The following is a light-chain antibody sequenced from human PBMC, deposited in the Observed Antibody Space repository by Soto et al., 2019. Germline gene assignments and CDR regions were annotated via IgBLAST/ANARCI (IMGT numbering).Light chain of an antibody. J-gene: IGKJ5*01. V-gene: IGKV1-5*01. CDR3: QQYNSYST. Sequence: DIPMTQSPSTLSGSVGDRVTINCRASQTISSWLAWYQQKPGKAPKLLIYDASSLESGVPSRFSGSGSGTEFTLTISSLQPDDFATYYCQQYNSYSTFAQGTRLEIK. CDR2: DAS. CDR1: QTISSW.